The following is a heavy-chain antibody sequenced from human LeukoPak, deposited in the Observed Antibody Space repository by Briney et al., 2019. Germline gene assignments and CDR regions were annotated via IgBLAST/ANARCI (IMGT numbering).Heavy chain of an antibody. CDR2: IYYSGST. CDR1: GDSISNYY. J-gene: IGHJ6*03. CDR3: AREVADYGGYYYYHYMDV. V-gene: IGHV4-59*01. D-gene: IGHD4-23*01. Sequence: NTAETLSLTCTVSGDSISNYYWSWIRQPPGKVLEWIGYIYYSGSTNYNPSLKSRVTISVDTSKNQFSLKLSSVTAADTAVYYCAREVADYGGYYYYHYMDVWGKGTTVTISS.